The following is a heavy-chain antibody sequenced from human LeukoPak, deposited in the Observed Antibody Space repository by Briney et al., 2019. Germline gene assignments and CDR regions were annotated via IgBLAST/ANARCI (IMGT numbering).Heavy chain of an antibody. CDR2: IWYDGSNK. V-gene: IGHV3-33*01. CDR1: GFTFSSYG. Sequence: GGSLRLSCAASGFTFSSYGMHWVRQAPGKGLEWVAVIWYDGSNKYYADSVKGRFTISRDNSKSTLYLQMNSLRAEDTAVYYCARDHRKYYYDSSGYYGAFDIWGQGTMVTVSS. J-gene: IGHJ3*02. D-gene: IGHD3-22*01. CDR3: ARDHRKYYYDSSGYYGAFDI.